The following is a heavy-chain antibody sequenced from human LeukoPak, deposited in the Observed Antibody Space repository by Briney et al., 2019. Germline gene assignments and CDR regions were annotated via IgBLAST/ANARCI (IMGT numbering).Heavy chain of an antibody. D-gene: IGHD2-15*01. V-gene: IGHV4-34*01. Sequence: SETLSLTCAVYGGSFSGYYWSWIRQPPGKGLEWIGEINHSGSTNYNPSLKSRVTISVDTSKNQFSLKLSSVTAADTAVYYCARGLYVVAAIESWFDPWGQGTLVTVSS. CDR3: ARGLYVVAAIESWFDP. CDR2: INHSGST. CDR1: GGSFSGYY. J-gene: IGHJ5*02.